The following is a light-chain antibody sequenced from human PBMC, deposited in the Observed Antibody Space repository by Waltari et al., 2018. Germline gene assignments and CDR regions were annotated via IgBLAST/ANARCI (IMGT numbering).Light chain of an antibody. V-gene: IGKV1-33*01. CDR3: QQHDNLPLT. J-gene: IGKJ4*01. CDR2: DAS. CDR1: EDINNY. Sequence: DIQMTQSPSSLSASIGDRVTITCHASEDINNYLNWYQQKPGKAPKLLIYDASNLQVGVPSRFSGGGSGTDFTFTISSLQPGDIATYYCQQHDNLPLTFGGGTKVEIK.